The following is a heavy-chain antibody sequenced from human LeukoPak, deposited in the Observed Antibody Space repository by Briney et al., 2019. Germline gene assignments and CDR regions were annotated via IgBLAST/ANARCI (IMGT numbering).Heavy chain of an antibody. D-gene: IGHD6-19*01. CDR2: IKSDGSST. CDR1: GFTFSSYW. V-gene: IGHV3-74*01. Sequence: GGSLRLSCAASGFTFSSYWMHWVRQAPGKGLVWVSRIKSDGSSTSYADSVKGRFTISRDNAKNTLYLQMNSLRAEDTAVYYCARERAEYTSGLFDPWGQGTLVTVSA. CDR3: ARERAEYTSGLFDP. J-gene: IGHJ5*02.